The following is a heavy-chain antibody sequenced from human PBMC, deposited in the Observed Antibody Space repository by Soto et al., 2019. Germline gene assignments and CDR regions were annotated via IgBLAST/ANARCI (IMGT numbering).Heavy chain of an antibody. Sequence: EEQLVESGGGLVQPGGSLRLSCAISGFTFRRDWMNWVRQAPGKGLEWVAHVNQDGTQKYYVDSVKGRFTIFRDNAKNSLFLKMDSLRVEDTALYYCSGGVGDAVWGQGTLITVSS. V-gene: IGHV3-7*04. CDR1: GFTFRRDW. J-gene: IGHJ4*02. D-gene: IGHD1-26*01. CDR3: SGGVGDAV. CDR2: VNQDGTQK.